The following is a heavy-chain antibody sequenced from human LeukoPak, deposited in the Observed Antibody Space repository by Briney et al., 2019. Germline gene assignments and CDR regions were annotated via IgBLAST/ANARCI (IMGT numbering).Heavy chain of an antibody. V-gene: IGHV4-61*08. CDR3: AREVGGAMWFDP. Sequence: SETLSLTCAVSGGSISSGGYSWSWIRQPPGKGLEWIGYIYYSGSTNYNPSLKSRVTISVDTSKNQFSLKLSSVTAADTAVYYCAREVGGAMWFDPWGQGTLVTVSS. CDR1: GGSISSGGYS. D-gene: IGHD3-16*01. CDR2: IYYSGST. J-gene: IGHJ5*02.